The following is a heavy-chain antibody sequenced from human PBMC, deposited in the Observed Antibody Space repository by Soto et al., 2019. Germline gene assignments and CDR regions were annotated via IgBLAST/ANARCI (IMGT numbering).Heavy chain of an antibody. CDR1: GFIFNSYA. V-gene: IGHV3-23*01. Sequence: LRLSCAASGFIFNSYAMSWVRQAPGKGLEWVSTLTSTGGTYYADSVKGRFPISRDNSKNTLYLQMNNLRAEDTAVYYCAKDGDLYSGYFDYWGQGTLVTVSS. CDR2: LTSTGGT. J-gene: IGHJ4*02. D-gene: IGHD3-10*01. CDR3: AKDGDLYSGYFDY.